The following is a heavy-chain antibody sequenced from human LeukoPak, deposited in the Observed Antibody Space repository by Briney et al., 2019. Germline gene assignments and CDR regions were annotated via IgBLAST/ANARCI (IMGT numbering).Heavy chain of an antibody. V-gene: IGHV3-23*01. CDR2: ISGSGGSI. Sequence: GGSLRLSCAASGFTFSSYAMSWVRQAPGKGLEWVSVISGSGGSIYYADSVKGRFTISRDTPKNTLYLQMNSLRVEDTAVYYCASWPVGWYGEDSWGQGALVTVSS. J-gene: IGHJ4*02. CDR3: ASWPVGWYGEDS. D-gene: IGHD6-19*01. CDR1: GFTFSSYA.